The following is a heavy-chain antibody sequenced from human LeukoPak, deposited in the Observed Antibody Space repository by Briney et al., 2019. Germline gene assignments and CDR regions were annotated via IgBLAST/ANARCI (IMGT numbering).Heavy chain of an antibody. D-gene: IGHD3-10*01. CDR2: IYSGGDT. V-gene: IGHV3-66*01. CDR3: AKDLITMVRGVGMDYYYYGMDV. J-gene: IGHJ6*02. Sequence: TGGSLRLSCAASGITVSSNYMSWVRQAPGKGLEWVSVIYSGGDTYYADSAKGRFTISRDNSKNTLYLQMNSLRAEDTAVYYCAKDLITMVRGVGMDYYYYGMDVWGQGTTVTVSS. CDR1: GITVSSNY.